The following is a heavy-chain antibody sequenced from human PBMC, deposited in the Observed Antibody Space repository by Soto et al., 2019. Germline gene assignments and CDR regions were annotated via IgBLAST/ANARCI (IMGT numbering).Heavy chain of an antibody. Sequence: QVQLQESGPGLVKPSQTLSLTCTVSGGSISSGDYYWSWIRQPPGQGLEWIGYIYYSGSTYYNPSRKSRGTISVDTAKNQYSLKLSSVTAADSAVYYCVRGTRGPDPYALGYYCMDVWGQVTTVTVSS. CDR1: GGSISSGDYY. V-gene: IGHV4-30-4*01. J-gene: IGHJ6*02. CDR3: VRGTRGPDPYALGYYCMDV. D-gene: IGHD2-2*01. CDR2: IYYSGST.